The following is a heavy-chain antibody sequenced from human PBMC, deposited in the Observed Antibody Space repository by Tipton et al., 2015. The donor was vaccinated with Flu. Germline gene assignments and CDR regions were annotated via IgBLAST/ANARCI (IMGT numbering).Heavy chain of an antibody. CDR2: IYPADSDT. D-gene: IGHD6-13*01. CDR3: VRSPAAEEPFDF. J-gene: IGHJ3*01. CDR1: GYPLRNYR. V-gene: IGHV5-51*01. Sequence: QLVQSGAEVKKPGESLRISCKGSGYPLRNYRIAWVRQTPGKGLEWLGIIYPADSDTTYSPSFQGQVTISADKSIATTYLQLHSLKASDSAVYYCVRSPAAEEPFDFWGPGTLVTVSS.